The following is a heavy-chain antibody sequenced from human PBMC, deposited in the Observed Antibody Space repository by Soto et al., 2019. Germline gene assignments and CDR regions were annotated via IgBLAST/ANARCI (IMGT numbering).Heavy chain of an antibody. CDR1: GYTFTSYG. J-gene: IGHJ4*02. D-gene: IGHD6-13*01. CDR3: ARDNRYGSSWYYYFDY. CDR2: ISAYNGNT. V-gene: IGHV1-18*01. Sequence: ASVKVSCKASGYTFTSYGISWVRQAPGQGLEWMGWISAYNGNTNYAQKLQGRVTMTTDTSTSTAYMELRSLRSDDTAVYHCARDNRYGSSWYYYFDYWGQGTLVTVSS.